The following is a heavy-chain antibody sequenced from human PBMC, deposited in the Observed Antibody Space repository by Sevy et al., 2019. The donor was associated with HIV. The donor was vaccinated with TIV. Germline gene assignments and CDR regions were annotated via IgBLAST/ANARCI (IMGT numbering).Heavy chain of an antibody. V-gene: IGHV3-33*01. CDR1: GFTFSNYA. Sequence: GGSLRLSCAATGFTFSNYAMHWARQAPGKGMEWVAIIWSDGAYQYHGDSVKGRVTISRDNSKNTLYLQMNNVRVEDTAVYYCARGGYYYDNAAYYALDSWGQGTLVTVSS. J-gene: IGHJ4*02. CDR3: ARGGYYYDNAAYYALDS. D-gene: IGHD3-22*01. CDR2: IWSDGAYQ.